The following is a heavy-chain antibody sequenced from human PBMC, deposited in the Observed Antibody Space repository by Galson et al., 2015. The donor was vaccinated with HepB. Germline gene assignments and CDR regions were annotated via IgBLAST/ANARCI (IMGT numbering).Heavy chain of an antibody. J-gene: IGHJ6*02. CDR1: GFTFSNYS. CDR2: ISGSSSYI. Sequence: SLRLSCAASGFTFSNYSMNWVRQAPGKGLEWVSSISGSSSYIYYADSVKGRFTISRDNAKNSLYLQMNSLRAEDTAVYYCARDRRYSSSWDLNNYYYYYGMDVWGQGTTVTVSS. CDR3: ARDRRYSSSWDLNNYYYYYGMDV. V-gene: IGHV3-21*01. D-gene: IGHD6-13*01.